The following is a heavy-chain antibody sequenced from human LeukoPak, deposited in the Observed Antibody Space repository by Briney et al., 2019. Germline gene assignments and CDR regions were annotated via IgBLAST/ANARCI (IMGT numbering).Heavy chain of an antibody. CDR2: ISGSGGST. CDR3: ATTYSSSLRPPFGYYYYGMDV. CDR1: GFTFSSYA. D-gene: IGHD6-13*01. J-gene: IGHJ6*02. V-gene: IGHV3-23*01. Sequence: GGSLRLSCAASGFTFSSYAMRWVRQAPGKGVEWVSAISGSGGSTYYGDSVKGRFTISRDNSKNTLYLQINSLRAEDTAVYYCATTYSSSLRPPFGYYYYGMDVWGQGTTVTVSS.